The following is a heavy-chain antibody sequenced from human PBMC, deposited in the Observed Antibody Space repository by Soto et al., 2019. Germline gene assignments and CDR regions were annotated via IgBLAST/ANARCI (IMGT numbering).Heavy chain of an antibody. CDR3: ARDSTARLAWFDP. CDR1: GYPFTTYD. V-gene: IGHV1-18*04. J-gene: IGHJ5*02. CDR2: VSGYNGNA. D-gene: IGHD6-6*01. Sequence: QIQLVQSGPELMKPGASVRVSCKASGYPFTTYDITWVRQAPGQGLEWMGWVSGYNGNAKYAQRLQGRVTMTRETSTRTAYMELRSLTSDDTAIYYCARDSTARLAWFDPWGQGSLVIVSS.